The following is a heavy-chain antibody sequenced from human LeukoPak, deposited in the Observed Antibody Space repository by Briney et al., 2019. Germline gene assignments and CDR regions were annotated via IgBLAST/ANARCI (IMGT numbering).Heavy chain of an antibody. CDR1: GFTFSSYV. D-gene: IGHD3-3*01. CDR2: TSHDGFI. CDR3: ARMSGSRLPGY. Sequence: SGGSLRLSCETAGFTFSSYVMHWVRRTPGKGLVWVSRTSHDGFISYADSVKGRFTISRDDARNSLYLQMNSLRAEDTAVYYCARMSGSRLPGYWGQGILVTVSS. V-gene: IGHV3-74*01. J-gene: IGHJ4*02.